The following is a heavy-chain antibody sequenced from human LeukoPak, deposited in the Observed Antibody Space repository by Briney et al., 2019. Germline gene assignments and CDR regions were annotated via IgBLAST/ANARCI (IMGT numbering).Heavy chain of an antibody. J-gene: IGHJ4*02. V-gene: IGHV4-59*12. CDR3: ARDEWRRFDY. CDR1: GGSISSYY. Sequence: SETLSLTCTVSGGSISSYYWSWIRQPPGKGLEWIGYIYYSGSTSYNPSLKSRVTISVDTAKNQFSLKLSSVTAAGTAVYYCARDEWRRFDYWGQGTLVTVSS. CDR2: IYYSGST. D-gene: IGHD2-8*01.